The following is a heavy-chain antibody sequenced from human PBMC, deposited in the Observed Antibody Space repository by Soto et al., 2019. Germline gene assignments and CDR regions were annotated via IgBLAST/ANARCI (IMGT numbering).Heavy chain of an antibody. CDR1: GFTFDNYA. Sequence: EVQLLQSGGDLVHPGGSLRLSCAASGFTFDNYAMTWVRQAPGKGLEWVSGISGSGGMTYYSHSVKGHFTISRDNSRNTLYIQMNTLTAEDTAIYYCTREAEDSAQVPIPGDYWGQGSLVTVSS. D-gene: IGHD3-10*01. J-gene: IGHJ4*02. CDR2: ISGSGGMT. V-gene: IGHV3-23*01. CDR3: TREAEDSAQVPIPGDY.